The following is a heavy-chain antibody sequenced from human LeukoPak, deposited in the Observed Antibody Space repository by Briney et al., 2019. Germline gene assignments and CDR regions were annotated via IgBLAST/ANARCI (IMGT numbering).Heavy chain of an antibody. V-gene: IGHV5-51*01. D-gene: IGHD4-11*01. Sequence: GESLKISCEASGYTFTTYWIGWVRQMPGKGLEWMGIIYPGDSETRYSPSFQGQVTISADKSISTAYLQWSSLKASDTAMYYCARLNDYSNPYGMDVWGQGTTVTVSS. J-gene: IGHJ6*02. CDR2: IYPGDSET. CDR1: GYTFTTYW. CDR3: ARLNDYSNPYGMDV.